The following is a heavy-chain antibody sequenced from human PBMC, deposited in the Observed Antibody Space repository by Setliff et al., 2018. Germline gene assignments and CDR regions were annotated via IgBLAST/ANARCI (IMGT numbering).Heavy chain of an antibody. CDR2: IIAILGTA. CDR1: GYTFTSYG. D-gene: IGHD3-3*01. CDR3: ARVPRLEWLLPTFDS. V-gene: IGHV1-69*11. Sequence: SVKVSCKASGYTFTSYGISWVRQAPGQGLEWMGWIIAILGTANYAQKFQGRVTITADESTSTAYMELRSLTSDDTAVYYCARVPRLEWLLPTFDSWGQGTLVTVSS. J-gene: IGHJ4*02.